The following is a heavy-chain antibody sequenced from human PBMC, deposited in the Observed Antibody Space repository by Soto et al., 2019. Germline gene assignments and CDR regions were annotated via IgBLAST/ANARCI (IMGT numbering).Heavy chain of an antibody. Sequence: QVRLVQSGAEMKKPGASVKVSCKASGYTFFNYGISWVRQAPGQGLEWMGWISAYNGNRNYAGKFQGRATMTTETSTSTAYMELRSLRSDDTAVYYCARDGITLAGSFDYCGQGTLVTVSS. J-gene: IGHJ4*02. V-gene: IGHV1-18*01. CDR1: GYTFFNYG. D-gene: IGHD6-19*01. CDR2: ISAYNGNR. CDR3: ARDGITLAGSFDY.